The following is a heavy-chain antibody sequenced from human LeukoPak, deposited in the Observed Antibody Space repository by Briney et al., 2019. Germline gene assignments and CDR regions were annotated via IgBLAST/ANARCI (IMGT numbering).Heavy chain of an antibody. Sequence: GGSLRLSCEASGFTFSSYGMHWVRQAPGKGLEWVAVISYDGSNKYYADSVKGRFTISRDNSKNTLYLQMNSLRAEDTAVYYCAKGMGSYGPLDYWGQGTLVTVSS. CDR1: GFTFSSYG. CDR3: AKGMGSYGPLDY. D-gene: IGHD5-18*01. V-gene: IGHV3-30*18. J-gene: IGHJ4*02. CDR2: ISYDGSNK.